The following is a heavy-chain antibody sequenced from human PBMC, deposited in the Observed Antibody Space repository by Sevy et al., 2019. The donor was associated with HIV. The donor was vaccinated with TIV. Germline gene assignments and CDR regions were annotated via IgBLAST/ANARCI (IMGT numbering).Heavy chain of an antibody. CDR1: GGSFSGYY. V-gene: IGHV4-34*01. D-gene: IGHD7-27*01. J-gene: IGHJ4*02. CDR2: INHSGST. CDR3: NWGSSFDY. Sequence: SETLSLTCAVYGGSFSGYYWSWIRQPPGKGLEWIGEINHSGSTNYNPSLKSRVTISVDTSKNQFSLKLGSVTAADTAVYYCNWGSSFDYWGQGTLVTVSS.